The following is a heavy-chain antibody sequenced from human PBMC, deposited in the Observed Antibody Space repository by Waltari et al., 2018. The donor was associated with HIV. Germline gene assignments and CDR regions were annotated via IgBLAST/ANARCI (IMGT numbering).Heavy chain of an antibody. Sequence: EVQLVESGGGLVQPGGSLRLSCAASGFTLSSNWMTWVRQAPGKVLEWGTNIKEDGSEKHYVDSVKGRFTISRDNAENSLFLQMNSLRADDTAVYYCARVGIVVVPAGTPNDAFDVWGQGTMVTVSS. CDR3: ARVGIVVVPAGTPNDAFDV. V-gene: IGHV3-7*01. CDR2: IKEDGSEK. J-gene: IGHJ3*01. CDR1: GFTLSSNW. D-gene: IGHD2-2*01.